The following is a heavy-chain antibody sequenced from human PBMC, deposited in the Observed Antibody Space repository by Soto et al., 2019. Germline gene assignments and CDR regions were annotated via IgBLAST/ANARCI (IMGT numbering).Heavy chain of an antibody. J-gene: IGHJ4*02. CDR2: IIPIFGTA. CDR3: ARGWGYDSNDYYYAY. Sequence: QVQLVQSGAEVRKPGSSVKVSCKASGGTFSRHAISWVRQAPGQGLEWMGGIIPIFGTANHAQKFQGRVTIIADKSTSKVYMELSSLRSEDTAMYYCARGWGYDSNDYYYAYWGQGTLVIVSS. V-gene: IGHV1-69*06. D-gene: IGHD3-22*01. CDR1: GGTFSRHA.